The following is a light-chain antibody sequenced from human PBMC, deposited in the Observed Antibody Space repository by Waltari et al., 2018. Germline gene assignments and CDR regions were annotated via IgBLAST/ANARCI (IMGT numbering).Light chain of an antibody. Sequence: DIQMTQSPSTLSASVGDRVTITCRASQRISSWLAWYQQKPGKAPKLLIYDASSLESGVTSRFSGSGSGTEFTLTISSLQPDDFATYYCQQYNSYPSYTFGQGTKLEIK. CDR1: QRISSW. J-gene: IGKJ2*01. CDR2: DAS. V-gene: IGKV1-5*01. CDR3: QQYNSYPSYT.